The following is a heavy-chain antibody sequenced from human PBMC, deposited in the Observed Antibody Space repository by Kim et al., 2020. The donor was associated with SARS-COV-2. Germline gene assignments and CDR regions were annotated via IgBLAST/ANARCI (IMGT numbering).Heavy chain of an antibody. J-gene: IGHJ4*02. CDR1: GFTFSSYR. V-gene: IGHV3-74*01. D-gene: IGHD3-16*01. CDR2: VNSSGSST. CDR3: ASRSTGYVWDKFDY. Sequence: GGSLRLSCVASGFTFSSYRMNWVRQAPGKGLVWVSRVNSSGSSTSYADSVKGRFTISRDNARNTLYLQMNSLRAEDTAVYYCASRSTGYVWDKFDYWGQGTLGT.